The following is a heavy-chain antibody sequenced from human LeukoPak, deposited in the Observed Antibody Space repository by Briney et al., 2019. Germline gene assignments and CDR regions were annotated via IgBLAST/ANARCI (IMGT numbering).Heavy chain of an antibody. J-gene: IGHJ6*03. CDR1: GFTFSSYS. D-gene: IGHD3-10*01. V-gene: IGHV3-21*04. Sequence: GGSLRLSCAASGFTFSSYSMNGVRQAPGKGLEWVSSISSSSYIYYADSVKGRFTISRDNAKNSLYLQMHSLRAEDTALYYCAKDASGGPSSPRYYYMDVWGKGTTVTISS. CDR2: ISSSSYI. CDR3: AKDASGGPSSPRYYYMDV.